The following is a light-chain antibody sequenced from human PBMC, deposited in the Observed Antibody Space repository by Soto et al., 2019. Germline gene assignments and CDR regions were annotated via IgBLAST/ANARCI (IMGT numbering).Light chain of an antibody. V-gene: IGKV1-12*01. CDR2: AAS. CDR3: QQAYSLPVT. J-gene: IGKJ2*01. Sequence: DIQLTQSPSSVSASVGDRVTLTCRASQGISNWLAWYQQKPGKAPKLLISAASTLQGGVPSRFSGSFSGTDFTLTITSLQAEDFATYFCQQAYSLPVTFGQGTKVDIK. CDR1: QGISNW.